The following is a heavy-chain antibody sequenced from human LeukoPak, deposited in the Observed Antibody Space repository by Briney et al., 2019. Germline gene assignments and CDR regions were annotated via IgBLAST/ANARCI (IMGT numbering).Heavy chain of an antibody. D-gene: IGHD6-19*01. CDR2: ISCDGINR. CDR1: GFTFSSYA. Sequence: GGSLRLSCAASGFTFSSYAMHWVRQAPGVGLEWVAVISCDGINRYYADSVKGLFTISRENSKNTLYLQMNSLSAEDTAVYYCATPRASTTVAGLFDYWGQGTLVTASS. J-gene: IGHJ4*02. CDR3: ATPRASTTVAGLFDY. V-gene: IGHV3-30*04.